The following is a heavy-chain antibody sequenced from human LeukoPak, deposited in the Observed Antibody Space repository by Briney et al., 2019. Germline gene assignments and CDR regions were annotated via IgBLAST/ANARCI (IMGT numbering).Heavy chain of an antibody. V-gene: IGHV3-21*01. CDR2: ISSSSSYI. D-gene: IGHD2-2*01. J-gene: IGHJ4*02. CDR3: ARSVCSSTSCYHRYYFDY. Sequence: GGSLRLSCAASGFTFSHYWMHWVRQAPGKGLEWVSSISSSSSYIYYADSVKGRFTISRDNAKNSLYLQMNSLRAEDTAVYYCARSVCSSTSCYHRYYFDYWGQGTLVTVSS. CDR1: GFTFSHYW.